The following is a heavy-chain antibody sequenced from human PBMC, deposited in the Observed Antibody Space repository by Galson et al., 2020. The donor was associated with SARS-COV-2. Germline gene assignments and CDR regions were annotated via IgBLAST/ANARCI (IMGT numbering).Heavy chain of an antibody. J-gene: IGHJ4*01. Sequence: ASVKVSCKASGYTFTNYGISRVRQAPGQGLEWMGWISAYNGNTIYAQKLQDRVTLTTDTSTNTAYMDLRSLTSDDTAVYYCARDEAVAGAFDYRGHGTLVTVSS. CDR3: ARDEAVAGAFDY. V-gene: IGHV1-18*01. CDR2: ISAYNGNT. D-gene: IGHD6-19*01. CDR1: GYTFTNYG.